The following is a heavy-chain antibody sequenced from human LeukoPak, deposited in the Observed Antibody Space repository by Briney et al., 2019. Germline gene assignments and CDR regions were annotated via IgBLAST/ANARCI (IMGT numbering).Heavy chain of an antibody. Sequence: ASVKVSCKASGGTFSSYAISWVRQAPGQGLEWMGGIIPIFGTANYAQKFQGRVTITADESTSTAYMELSSLRSEDTAVHYCAREVQVVPAATHYYYYYMDVWGKGTTVTVSS. CDR3: AREVQVVPAATHYYYYYMDV. D-gene: IGHD2-2*01. V-gene: IGHV1-69*01. J-gene: IGHJ6*03. CDR2: IIPIFGTA. CDR1: GGTFSSYA.